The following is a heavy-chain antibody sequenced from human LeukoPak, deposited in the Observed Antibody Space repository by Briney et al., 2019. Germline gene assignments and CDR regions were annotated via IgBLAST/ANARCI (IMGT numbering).Heavy chain of an antibody. V-gene: IGHV4-4*09. CDR3: ARHGSGTSLALYP. Sequence: PSETLSLTCTVSSGSISSYYWSWIRQPPGKGLEWIGYIYTSGSTNYNPSLKSRVTISLGTSKNRFSLNLTSVTAADTAVYYCARHGSGTSLALYPWGQGTLVTVSS. J-gene: IGHJ5*02. CDR2: IYTSGST. CDR1: SGSISSYY. D-gene: IGHD3-10*01.